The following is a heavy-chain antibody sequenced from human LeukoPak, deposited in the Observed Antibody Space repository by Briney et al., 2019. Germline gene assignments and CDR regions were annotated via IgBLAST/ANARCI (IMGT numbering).Heavy chain of an antibody. Sequence: ASVKVSCKTSGYTFTTYAIHWVRQAPGQRLEWMGLINADDGNTRYSQRFQGRVTITRDTSANTAYMELRSLTSEDTAVYYCVRDGEGVAISVNYWFAPWGQGTLVTVSS. CDR3: VRDGEGVAISVNYWFAP. J-gene: IGHJ5*02. V-gene: IGHV1-3*01. CDR1: GYTFTTYA. CDR2: INADDGNT. D-gene: IGHD3-10*01.